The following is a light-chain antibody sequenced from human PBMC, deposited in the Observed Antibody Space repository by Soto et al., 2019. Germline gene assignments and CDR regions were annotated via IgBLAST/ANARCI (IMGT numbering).Light chain of an antibody. J-gene: IGLJ1*01. CDR3: SSYTNINTRAGV. Sequence: QSALTQPASVSGSPGQSLTISCTGTSSDIGSYNLVSWYQHHPGKAPKLIIYEVTDRPSGVSNRFSGSKSGNTASLTISGLQAEDEAEYYCSSYTNINTRAGVFGTGTKLTVL. CDR2: EVT. CDR1: SSDIGSYNL. V-gene: IGLV2-14*02.